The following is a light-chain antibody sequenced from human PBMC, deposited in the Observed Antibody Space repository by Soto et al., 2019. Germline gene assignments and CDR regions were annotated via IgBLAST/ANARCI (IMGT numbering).Light chain of an antibody. J-gene: IGKJ1*01. CDR2: KAS. CDR1: QTISIW. V-gene: IGKV1-5*03. Sequence: IHMTHSPSTLSGSLGDRVTITFLASQTISIWLAWYQQKPGKAPKLLIYKASNLKSGVPSRFSGSGSGTEFTLTISSLQPDDFATYYCQHYNSYSEAFGQGTKVDIK. CDR3: QHYNSYSEA.